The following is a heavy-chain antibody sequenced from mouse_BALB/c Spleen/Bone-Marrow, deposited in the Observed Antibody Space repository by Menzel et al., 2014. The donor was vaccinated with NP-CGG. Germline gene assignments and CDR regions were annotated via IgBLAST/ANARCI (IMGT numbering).Heavy chain of an antibody. D-gene: IGHD2-14*01. CDR3: ARWEYDGVPGFAY. CDR1: GYSFXGYT. Sequence: EVQLVESGPELVKPGASMKITCKASGYSFXGYTMNWVKQSHGKNLEWIGLINPYNGGTSYNQKFKGKAILTVDKSSSTAYMELLSLTSEDSAVYYCARWEYDGVPGFAYWGQGTLVTVSA. CDR2: INPYNGGT. J-gene: IGHJ3*01. V-gene: IGHV1-18*01.